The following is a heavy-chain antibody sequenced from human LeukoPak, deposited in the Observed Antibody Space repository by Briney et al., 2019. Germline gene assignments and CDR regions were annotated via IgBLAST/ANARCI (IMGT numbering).Heavy chain of an antibody. D-gene: IGHD2-15*01. CDR2: ISSSSRYI. CDR3: ARDQVYCSGGSCYSLDY. J-gene: IGHJ4*02. CDR1: GFTFSSYS. V-gene: IGHV3-21*01. Sequence: PGGSLRLSCAAYGFTFSSYSMNWVRQAPGKGLEWVSSISSSSRYIYYADSVKGRFTISRDNAKNSLYLQMNSLRAEDTAVYYCARDQVYCSGGSCYSLDYWGQGTLVTVSS.